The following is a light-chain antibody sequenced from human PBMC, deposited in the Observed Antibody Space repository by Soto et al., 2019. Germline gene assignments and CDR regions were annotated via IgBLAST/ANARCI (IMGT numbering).Light chain of an antibody. CDR3: GTWGSSLSVHV. V-gene: IGLV1-51*01. J-gene: IGLJ1*01. Sequence: QSVLTQPPSVSAAPGQKVTISCSGSSSNIGNNYVSWYQQVPGTAPKLLIYDNNKRPSGNPDRFSGSKSGTSATLGISGLQTGDEADYYCGTWGSSLSVHVFGTGTKVTVL. CDR1: SSNIGNNY. CDR2: DNN.